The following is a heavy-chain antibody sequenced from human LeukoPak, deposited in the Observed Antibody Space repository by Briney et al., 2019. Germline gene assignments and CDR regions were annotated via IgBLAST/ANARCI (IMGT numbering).Heavy chain of an antibody. Sequence: GGSLRLSCAASGFTFSNYALNWVRQAPGKGLEWVSTISGSGDFTYYADSVKGRFTISRDNSKNTLYLQMHSLSAEDTAVYYCARWSPIVVLPTALKRTRYYFDYWGQGTLVSVSS. D-gene: IGHD2-2*01. CDR1: GFTFSNYA. V-gene: IGHV3-23*01. J-gene: IGHJ4*02. CDR2: ISGSGDFT. CDR3: ARWSPIVVLPTALKRTRYYFDY.